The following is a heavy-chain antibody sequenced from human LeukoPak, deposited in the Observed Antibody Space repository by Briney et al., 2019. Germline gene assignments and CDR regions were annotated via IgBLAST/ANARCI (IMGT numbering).Heavy chain of an antibody. CDR1: GFTFISYW. Sequence: GGSLRLSCAASGFTFISYWMSWVRQTPGKGLECVANINKDGSEKYYMDSVRGRFTISRDNAKNSLSLQMNSLRVEDTAVYYRARELVVGPAVYFQNWGQGTLVTVSS. D-gene: IGHD2-8*02. CDR3: ARELVVGPAVYFQN. J-gene: IGHJ1*01. V-gene: IGHV3-7*01. CDR2: INKDGSEK.